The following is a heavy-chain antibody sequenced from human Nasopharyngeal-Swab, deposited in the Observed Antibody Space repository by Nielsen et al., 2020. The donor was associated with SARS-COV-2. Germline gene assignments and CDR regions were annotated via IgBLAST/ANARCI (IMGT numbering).Heavy chain of an antibody. V-gene: IGHV3-30*04. J-gene: IGHJ4*02. Sequence: GGSLRLSCAGSGFIFSNYAMHWVRQAPGKGLEWVAVISYDARDKYYADSVKGRFTISRDNSKNTLYLQMNSLRAEDTGVYYCARENYGDYVSDYWGQGTLVTVSS. CDR3: ARENYGDYVSDY. D-gene: IGHD4-17*01. CDR1: GFIFSNYA. CDR2: ISYDARDK.